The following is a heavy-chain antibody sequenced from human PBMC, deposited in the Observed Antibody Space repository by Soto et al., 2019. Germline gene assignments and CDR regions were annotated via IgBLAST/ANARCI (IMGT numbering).Heavy chain of an antibody. J-gene: IGHJ5*02. CDR2: ISSNSSTI. Sequence: GGSLRLSCAASGFTFSSYSMNWVRQAPGKGLEWVSYISSNSSTIYYADSVKGRFTISRDNAKNSLYLQMNSLRAEDTAVYYCAREYCSSTSRLNWCDPWGQGTLVTVSS. V-gene: IGHV3-48*01. CDR1: GFTFSSYS. D-gene: IGHD2-2*01. CDR3: AREYCSSTSRLNWCDP.